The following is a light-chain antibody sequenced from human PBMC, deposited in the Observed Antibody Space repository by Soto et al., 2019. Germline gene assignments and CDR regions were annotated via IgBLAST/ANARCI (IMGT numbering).Light chain of an antibody. CDR3: AAWDDSLSGWV. J-gene: IGLJ3*02. V-gene: IGLV1-47*01. CDR2: RNN. Sequence: QPVLTQPPSASGTPGQGVTISCSGSSSNIGSNYVYWYQQLPGTAPKLLIYRNNQRPSGVPDRFSGSKSATSASLAIGGLRSEDEADYYCAAWDDSLSGWVFGGGTKLTVL. CDR1: SSNIGSNY.